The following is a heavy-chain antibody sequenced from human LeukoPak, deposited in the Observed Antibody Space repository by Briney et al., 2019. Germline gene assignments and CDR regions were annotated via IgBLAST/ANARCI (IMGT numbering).Heavy chain of an antibody. D-gene: IGHD5-24*01. Sequence: GGSLRLSCAASGFTFSSYAMSWVRQAPGKGLEWVSAISGSGGSTYYADSVKGRFTISRDNSENTLYLQMNSLRAEDTAVYYCAKDERWLQSPFDYWGQGTLVTVSS. CDR2: ISGSGGST. V-gene: IGHV3-23*01. J-gene: IGHJ4*02. CDR1: GFTFSSYA. CDR3: AKDERWLQSPFDY.